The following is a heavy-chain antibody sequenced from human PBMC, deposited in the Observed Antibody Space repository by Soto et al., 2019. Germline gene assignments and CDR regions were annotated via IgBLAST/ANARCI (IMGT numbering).Heavy chain of an antibody. CDR1: GGSISSYY. J-gene: IGHJ1*01. D-gene: IGHD3-16*01. CDR2: IYYSGST. V-gene: IGHV4-59*12. CDR3: ARTGGKYFQH. Sequence: SETLSLTCTVSGGSISSYYWSWIRQPPGKGLEWIGYIYYSGSTNYNPSLKSRVTISVDTSKNQFSLKLSSVTAADSAVYYCARTGGKYFQHWGQGTLVTVSS.